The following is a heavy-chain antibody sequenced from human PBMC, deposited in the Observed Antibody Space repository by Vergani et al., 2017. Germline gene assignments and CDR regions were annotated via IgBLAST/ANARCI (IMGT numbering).Heavy chain of an antibody. CDR1: GGSLSGYY. J-gene: IGHJ4*02. V-gene: IGHV4-59*01. Sequence: QVQLQESGPGLVRPSETLSLTCTVSGGSLSGYYWNWIRQTPGEGLEWIGYVEDSGYFNYNPSLKTRVSISSDTSNHQFSLMLSSVTVADTAVYYCARSIVSRNPPDYFDNWGQGTLVTVSS. D-gene: IGHD1-14*01. CDR2: VEDSGYF. CDR3: ARSIVSRNPPDYFDN.